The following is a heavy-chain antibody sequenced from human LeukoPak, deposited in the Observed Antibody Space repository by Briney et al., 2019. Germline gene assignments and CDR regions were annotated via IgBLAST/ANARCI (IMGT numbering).Heavy chain of an antibody. J-gene: IGHJ6*02. Sequence: PSETLSLTCAVYGGSFSGYYWSWIRQPPGKGLEWIGEINHSGSTNYNPSLKSRVTISVDTSKNQFSLKLSSVTAADTAVYYCARGPGIAVAGTIYYYYGMDFWGQGTTVTVSS. CDR3: ARGPGIAVAGTIYYYYGMDF. V-gene: IGHV4-34*01. D-gene: IGHD6-19*01. CDR2: INHSGST. CDR1: GGSFSGYY.